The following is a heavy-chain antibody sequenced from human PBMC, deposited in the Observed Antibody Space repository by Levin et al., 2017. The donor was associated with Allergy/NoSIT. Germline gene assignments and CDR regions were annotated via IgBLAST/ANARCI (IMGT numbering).Heavy chain of an antibody. CDR1: GFTFSHYE. Sequence: RAGGSLRLSCTASGFTFSHYEMNWVRQAPGKGLEWVSYISSSGTTIHYGDSVKGRFTVSRDNAKNSLFLQMNNLRVEDTAFYYCARVTMFGGTVGYFDFWGRGMLVTVSS. J-gene: IGHJ4*02. CDR2: ISSSGTTI. D-gene: IGHD3-16*01. CDR3: ARVTMFGGTVGYFDF. V-gene: IGHV3-48*03.